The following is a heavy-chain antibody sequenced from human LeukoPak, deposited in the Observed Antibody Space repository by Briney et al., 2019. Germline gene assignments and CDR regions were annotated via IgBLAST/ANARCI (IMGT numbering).Heavy chain of an antibody. Sequence: QPGGSLRLSCAASGFTFSGSAMHWVRQASGKGLEWVGRIRSKANNYATAYAASVKGGFTISRDDSKNTAYLQMNSLKTEDTAVYYCIRFPRDIVGTTRPVDYWGQGTLVTVSS. J-gene: IGHJ4*02. D-gene: IGHD1-26*01. V-gene: IGHV3-73*01. CDR2: IRSKANNYAT. CDR3: IRFPRDIVGTTRPVDY. CDR1: GFTFSGSA.